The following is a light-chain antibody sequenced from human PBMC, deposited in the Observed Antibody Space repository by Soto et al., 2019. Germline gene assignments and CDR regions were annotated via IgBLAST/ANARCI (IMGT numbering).Light chain of an antibody. Sequence: QSVLTQPASVSGSPGQSITISCTGTSSDIGGYNYVSWYQQYPGKAPKLMIYEVANRPSGVSNRFSGSKSGYTASLTISGLQAEDEAEYYCSSYTTINTVVFGGGTKVTVL. V-gene: IGLV2-14*01. CDR3: SSYTTINTVV. CDR2: EVA. J-gene: IGLJ2*01. CDR1: SSDIGGYNY.